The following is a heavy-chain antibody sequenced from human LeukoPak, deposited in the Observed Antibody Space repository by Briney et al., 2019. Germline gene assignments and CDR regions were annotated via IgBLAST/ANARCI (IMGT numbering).Heavy chain of an antibody. D-gene: IGHD2-15*01. CDR3: AKDIGLGYCTSGSCYGIDS. V-gene: IGHV3-9*01. Sequence: VRCPRLSCAASGLTFYAYAMHWGRQAASPGQGWVSGMGWHSGNIDFADSVKGRFTISRDNAKNSLYLVMNSLRPEDTAFYYCAKDIGLGYCTSGSCYGIDSWGQGTLVTVSS. CDR1: GLTFYAYA. J-gene: IGHJ4*02. CDR2: MGWHSGNI.